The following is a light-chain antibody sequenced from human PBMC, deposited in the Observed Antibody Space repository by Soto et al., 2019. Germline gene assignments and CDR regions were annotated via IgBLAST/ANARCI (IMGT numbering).Light chain of an antibody. J-gene: IGLJ3*02. CDR2: DVS. V-gene: IGLV2-14*01. CDR3: SSYTSSSVWV. Sequence: QSALTQPASVSGSPGQSITISCTGTSSDVGGYNYVSWYQQHPGKAPKLMIYDVSNRPSGVSNRFSGSKSGNTASLTISGVQAEDEADYYCSSYTSSSVWVFGGGTQLTVL. CDR1: SSDVGGYNY.